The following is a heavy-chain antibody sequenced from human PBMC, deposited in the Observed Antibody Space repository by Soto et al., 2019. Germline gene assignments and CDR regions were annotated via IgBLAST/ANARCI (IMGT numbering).Heavy chain of an antibody. CDR3: ARSIAARPRFDP. CDR1: GYTSTSYY. J-gene: IGHJ5*02. Sequence: ASVKVSCKASGYTSTSYYMHWVRQAPGQGLEWMGIINPSGGSTSYAQKFQGRVTMTRDTSTSTVYMELSSLRSEDTAVYYCARSIAARPRFDPWGQGTLVTVSS. CDR2: INPSGGST. V-gene: IGHV1-46*01. D-gene: IGHD6-6*01.